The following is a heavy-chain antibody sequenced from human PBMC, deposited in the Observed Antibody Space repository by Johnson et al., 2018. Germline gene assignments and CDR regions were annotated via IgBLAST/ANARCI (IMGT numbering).Heavy chain of an antibody. V-gene: IGHV5-51*01. CDR2: IYPGDSDT. D-gene: IGHD5-24*01. CDR3: ARRGDGYIDAFHI. J-gene: IGHJ3*02. Sequence: VQLVESGAEVKKAGESLKISCKGSGYSFTSYWIGWVRQMPGKGLEWMGIIYPGDSDTRYSPSFQGQVTISADKSISTAYLQWSSLKTPDTAMYYCARRGDGYIDAFHIWGQGTMVTVSS. CDR1: GYSFTSYW.